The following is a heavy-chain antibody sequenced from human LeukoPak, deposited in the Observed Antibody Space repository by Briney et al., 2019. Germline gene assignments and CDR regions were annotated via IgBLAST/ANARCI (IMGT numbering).Heavy chain of an antibody. Sequence: GASVKVSCKASGYTFTGYYMHWVRQAPGQGLEWMGWINPNSGGTNYAQKFQGRVTMTRDTSISTANMELTRLGSDDTAVYYCARDNGDYWFDYWGQGTLVTVSS. D-gene: IGHD4-17*01. CDR3: ARDNGDYWFDY. V-gene: IGHV1-2*02. CDR1: GYTFTGYY. CDR2: INPNSGGT. J-gene: IGHJ4*02.